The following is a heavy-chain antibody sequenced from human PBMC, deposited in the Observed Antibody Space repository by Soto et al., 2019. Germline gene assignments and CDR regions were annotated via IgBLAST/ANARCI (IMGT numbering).Heavy chain of an antibody. D-gene: IGHD1-26*01. CDR1: GFNFGDYY. V-gene: IGHV3-11*06. J-gene: IGHJ2*01. Sequence: QMQLVESGGDLVKPGGSLRLSCAASGFNFGDYYMSWVRRAPGKGLEWVSFVSSTGSYTKYSDSVGGRFTVSRDNGKNSLHLQLNSLRVEDTAVYYCARLRVGVNWYFDLWGRGTLVTVSS. CDR3: ARLRVGVNWYFDL. CDR2: VSSTGSYT.